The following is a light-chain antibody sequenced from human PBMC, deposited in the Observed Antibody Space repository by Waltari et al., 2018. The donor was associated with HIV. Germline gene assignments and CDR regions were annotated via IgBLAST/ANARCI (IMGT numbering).Light chain of an antibody. Sequence: DIQMTQSPSTLSASVGDRVTITCRASQSVGSDLNWYQQKSGEAPTLLIYIASSLYSDVPPRFSGSRSGIDFTLTITSLQPEDFATYFCQQSSATPYTFGQGTRLDVK. CDR1: QSVGSD. V-gene: IGKV1-39*01. J-gene: IGKJ2*01. CDR2: IAS. CDR3: QQSSATPYT.